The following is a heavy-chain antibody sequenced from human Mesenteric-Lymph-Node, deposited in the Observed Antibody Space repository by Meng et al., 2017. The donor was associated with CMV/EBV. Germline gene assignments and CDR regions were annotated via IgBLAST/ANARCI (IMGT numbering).Heavy chain of an antibody. J-gene: IGHJ4*02. V-gene: IGHV4-39*01. CDR2: IYYGGIT. CDR3: ARSHDLSGYYWGGSDY. Sequence: DSISGSDYFWGWIRQPPGKGLEWIGSIYYGGITYYNPSLKSRVTISVDTSKNQFSLRLNSVTATDTAVYYCARSHDLSGYYWGGSDYWGQGTLVTVSS. CDR1: DSISGSDYF. D-gene: IGHD3-22*01.